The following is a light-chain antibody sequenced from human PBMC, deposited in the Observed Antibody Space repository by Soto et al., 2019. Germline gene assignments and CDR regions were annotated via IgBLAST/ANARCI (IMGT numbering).Light chain of an antibody. Sequence: DIQMTQSPSTLSASIGDRVTITCRASQTINNWLAWYQQKPGKAPNLLLYHASNLETGVPSRFGGSAFGTEFTLTISSLQPDDFATYYCHNSNSYPCTFGQGTKVEIK. CDR3: HNSNSYPCT. J-gene: IGKJ1*01. CDR1: QTINNW. CDR2: HAS. V-gene: IGKV1-5*01.